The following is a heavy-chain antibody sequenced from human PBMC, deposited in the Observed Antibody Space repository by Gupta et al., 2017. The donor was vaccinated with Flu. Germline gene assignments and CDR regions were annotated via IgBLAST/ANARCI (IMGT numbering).Heavy chain of an antibody. CDR2: IFSNDEK. Sequence: RMGVSWIRQPPGKALEWLAHIFSNDEKSYSTSLKSRLTISKDTSKSQVVLTMTNMDPVDTATYYCARRGGYDFWGGSEDYWGQGTLVTVSS. CDR3: ARRGGYDFWGGSEDY. J-gene: IGHJ4*02. D-gene: IGHD3-3*01. V-gene: IGHV2-26*01. CDR1: RMG.